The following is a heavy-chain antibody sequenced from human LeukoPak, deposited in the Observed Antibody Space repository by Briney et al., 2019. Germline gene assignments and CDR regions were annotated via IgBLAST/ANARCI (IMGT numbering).Heavy chain of an antibody. J-gene: IGHJ4*02. Sequence: GGSLRLSCAASGFTFSHYSMNWVRQAPGKGLEWVSSISSSSSYINYADSAKGRFTISRDNAKNSLYLQMNSLRAEDTAVYYCVSDPTVASAYWGQGTPVTVSS. D-gene: IGHD4-23*01. CDR2: ISSSSSYI. CDR1: GFTFSHYS. V-gene: IGHV3-21*01. CDR3: VSDPTVASAY.